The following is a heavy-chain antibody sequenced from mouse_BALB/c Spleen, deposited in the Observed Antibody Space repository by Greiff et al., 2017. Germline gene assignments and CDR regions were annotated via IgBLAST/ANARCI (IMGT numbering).Heavy chain of an antibody. V-gene: IGHV5-6-4*01. Sequence: EVMLVESGGGLVKPGGSLKLSCAASGFTFSSYTMSWVRQTPEKRLEWVATISSGGSYTYYPDSVQGRFTISRDNAKNTLYLQMSSLKSEDTAMYYCTRDGDYGSSYSYWGQGTLVTVSA. J-gene: IGHJ3*01. CDR1: GFTFSSYT. D-gene: IGHD1-1*01. CDR2: ISSGGSYT. CDR3: TRDGDYGSSYSY.